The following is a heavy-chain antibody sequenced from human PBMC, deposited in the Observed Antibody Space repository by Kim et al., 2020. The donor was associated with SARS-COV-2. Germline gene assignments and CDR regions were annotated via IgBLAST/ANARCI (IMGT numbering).Heavy chain of an antibody. D-gene: IGHD4-17*01. CDR3: AREGVTTTGYYGLDV. Sequence: DPVKGKFPLSRDNSRNELYLQMNSLRAEDTAVYYCAREGVTTTGYYGLDVWGQGTTVTVSS. V-gene: IGHV3-66*01. J-gene: IGHJ6*02.